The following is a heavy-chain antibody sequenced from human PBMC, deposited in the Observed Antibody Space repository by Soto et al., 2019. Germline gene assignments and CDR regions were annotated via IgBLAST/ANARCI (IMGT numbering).Heavy chain of an antibody. CDR3: ARDRVAAGDYYFDY. J-gene: IGHJ4*02. CDR1: GGSISSGGYY. D-gene: IGHD6-25*01. CDR2: IYYSGST. V-gene: IGHV4-31*02. Sequence: TLSLTCTVSGGSISSGGYYWSWIRQHPGKGLEWIGYIYYSGSTYYNPSLKSRVTISVDTSKNQFSLKLSSVTAADTAVYYCARDRVAAGDYYFDYWGQGTLVTVS.